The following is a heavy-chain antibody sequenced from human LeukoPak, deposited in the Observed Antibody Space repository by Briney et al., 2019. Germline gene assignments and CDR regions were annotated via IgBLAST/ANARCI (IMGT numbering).Heavy chain of an antibody. CDR1: AFTGSSNY. CDR3: ARESYIGHSGYDQY. CDR2: IYSGGST. V-gene: IGHV3-66*01. J-gene: IGHJ4*02. Sequence: RGSLRLSCATSAFTGSSNYMRWVRQAPGKGREWGSVIYSGGSTYYADPVKGRFTISRDNSNNTLYLQMNSLRAEDPAVYYRARESYIGHSGYDQYWRQGTLVTVPS. D-gene: IGHD5-12*01.